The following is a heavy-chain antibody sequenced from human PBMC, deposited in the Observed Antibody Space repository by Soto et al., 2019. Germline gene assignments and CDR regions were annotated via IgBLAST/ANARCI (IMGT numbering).Heavy chain of an antibody. CDR3: AKDNYYDSSGYSLFDY. D-gene: IGHD3-22*01. V-gene: IGHV3-23*01. CDR1: GFTFSSYA. Sequence: EVQLLESGGGLVQPGGSLRLSCAASGFTFSSYAMSWVRQAPGKGLEWVSAISGSGGSTYYADSVKGRFTISRDNSKNTLYLQMNSLRAEDTAVYYCAKDNYYDSSGYSLFDYWGQGTLVTVSS. J-gene: IGHJ4*02. CDR2: ISGSGGST.